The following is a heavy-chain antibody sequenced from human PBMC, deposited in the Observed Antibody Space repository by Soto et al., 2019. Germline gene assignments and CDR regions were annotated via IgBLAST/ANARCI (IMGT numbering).Heavy chain of an antibody. J-gene: IGHJ6*02. CDR1: GFSLSTSGMC. CDR2: IDWDDDK. CDR3: GRAPMFLNGIDV. D-gene: IGHD3-10*02. Sequence: SGPTLVNPTQTLTLTCTFSGFSLSTSGMCVSWIRQPPGKALEWLARIDWDDDKYYNTSLKTRLTISKDTSKNQVVLTVTNMDPVDTATYYCGRAPMFLNGIDVWGQGTTVTVSS. V-gene: IGHV2-70*11.